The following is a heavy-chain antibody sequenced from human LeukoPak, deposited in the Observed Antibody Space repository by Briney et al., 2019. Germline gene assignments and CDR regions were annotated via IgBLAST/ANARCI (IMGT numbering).Heavy chain of an antibody. CDR1: GFTFSSY. CDR2: ISSTSSYI. J-gene: IGHJ1*01. D-gene: IGHD3-22*01. CDR3: AKDYYYDSTGYNYVGYFHH. Sequence: GGSLRLSCAASGFTFSSYMSWVRQAPGKGLEWVSSISSTSSYIYYADSVKGRFTISRDNSKNMLYLQMNSLRAEDSAVYYCAKDYYYDSTGYNYVGYFHHWGQGTLVTVSS. V-gene: IGHV3-21*04.